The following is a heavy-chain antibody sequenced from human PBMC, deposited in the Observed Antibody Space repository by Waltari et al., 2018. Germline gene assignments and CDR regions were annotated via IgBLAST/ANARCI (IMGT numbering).Heavy chain of an antibody. Sequence: QVQLQQWGAGLLKPSETLSLTCVVSGGSFSGYYWSWIRQPPGKGLEWVWEVNHSGRTNSHPSLKSRDTIYIDAAKIQFSLKLRSVTVADTAVYYCARANTIFGVIRTWYYMDVWGKGTPVTVSS. CDR2: VNHSGRT. J-gene: IGHJ6*03. V-gene: IGHV4-34*01. D-gene: IGHD3-3*01. CDR3: ARANTIFGVIRTWYYMDV. CDR1: GGSFSGYY.